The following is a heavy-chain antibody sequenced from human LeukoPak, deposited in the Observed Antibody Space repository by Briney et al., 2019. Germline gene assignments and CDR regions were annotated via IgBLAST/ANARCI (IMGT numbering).Heavy chain of an antibody. J-gene: IGHJ5*02. CDR3: ARDLTAASGNCFGP. CDR1: GFTFSTYN. D-gene: IGHD6-13*01. Sequence: GGSLRLSCAASGFTFSTYNMNWVRQAPGKGLLWVSRINSDGSSTRYADSVKGRFTISRDNAKNTLYLQMNSLRAEDTAVYYCARDLTAASGNCFGPWGQGTLVTVSS. V-gene: IGHV3-74*01. CDR2: INSDGSST.